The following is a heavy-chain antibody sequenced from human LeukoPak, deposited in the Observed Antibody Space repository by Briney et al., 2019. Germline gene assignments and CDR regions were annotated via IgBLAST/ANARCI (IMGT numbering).Heavy chain of an antibody. CDR3: ARTFSSTWPVLVRNGMDV. CDR1: GFTFSSYE. Sequence: PGGSLRLSCAASGFTFSSYEMNWVRQAPGKGLEWVSYISSSGSTIYYADSVKGRFTISRDNAKNSLYLQMNSLRAEDTALYCCARTFSSTWPVLVRNGMDVWGQGTTVTVSS. CDR2: ISSSGSTI. J-gene: IGHJ6*02. D-gene: IGHD6-13*01. V-gene: IGHV3-48*03.